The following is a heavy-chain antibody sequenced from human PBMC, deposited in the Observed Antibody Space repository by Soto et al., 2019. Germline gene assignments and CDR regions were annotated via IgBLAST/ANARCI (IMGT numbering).Heavy chain of an antibody. J-gene: IGHJ4*02. D-gene: IGHD5-12*01. Sequence: SETLSLTCAVYGGSFSGYYWSWIRQPPGKGLEWIGEINHSGSTNYNPSLKSRVTISVDTSKNQFSLKLSSVTAADTAVYYCARVAPGAKYSGYVGHYFDYWGQGTLVTVSS. CDR3: ARVAPGAKYSGYVGHYFDY. CDR1: GGSFSGYY. V-gene: IGHV4-34*01. CDR2: INHSGST.